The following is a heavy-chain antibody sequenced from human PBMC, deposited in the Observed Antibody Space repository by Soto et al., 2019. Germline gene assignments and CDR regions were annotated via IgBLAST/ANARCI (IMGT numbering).Heavy chain of an antibody. CDR1: GFTFSTYA. CDR2: VSASGLNT. J-gene: IGHJ1*01. Sequence: EVKLLESGGKLVQPGGTLTLSCAGSGFTFSTYAMAWVRQAPGKGLVWVSGVSASGLNTDYADPVKGRFYISRDNSKNTVSLHMNSLRAEDTALYYCAKVRPRRTSGYLFYYWGQG. D-gene: IGHD3-10*01. CDR3: AKVRPRRTSGYLFYY. V-gene: IGHV3-23*01.